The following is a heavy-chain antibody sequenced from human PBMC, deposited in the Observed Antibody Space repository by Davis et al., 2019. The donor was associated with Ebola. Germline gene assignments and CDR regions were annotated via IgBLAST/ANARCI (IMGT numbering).Heavy chain of an antibody. Sequence: ASVKVSCKASGYTFTSYGISWVRQAPGQGLEWMGWISAYNGNTNYAQKLQGRVTMTTDTSTSTVYMELSSLRSEDTAVYYCAREPLGSGWSRSYDYWGQGTLVTVSS. CDR3: AREPLGSGWSRSYDY. CDR2: ISAYNGNT. V-gene: IGHV1-18*01. D-gene: IGHD6-19*01. J-gene: IGHJ4*02. CDR1: GYTFTSYG.